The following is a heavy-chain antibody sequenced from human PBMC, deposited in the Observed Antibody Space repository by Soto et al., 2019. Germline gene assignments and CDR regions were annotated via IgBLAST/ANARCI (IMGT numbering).Heavy chain of an antibody. D-gene: IGHD2-2*01. CDR1: GGSFSVYY. J-gene: IGHJ5*02. V-gene: IGHV4-34*01. CDR3: ARGQSYCSSTTCYGRFDP. Sequence: TLSLTCAVYGGSFSVYYWSWIRQPPGKGLEWIGEINHSGSTNYNPSLKSRVTISVDTSRNQFSLNLSSVTAADTSAYYCARGQSYCSSTTCYGRFDPWGQGTLVTVSS. CDR2: INHSGST.